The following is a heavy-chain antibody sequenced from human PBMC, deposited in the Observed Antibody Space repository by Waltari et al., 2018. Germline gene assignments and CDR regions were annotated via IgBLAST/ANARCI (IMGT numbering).Heavy chain of an antibody. Sequence: QVQLQESGPGLVKPSETLSLTCTVSGDSISSHYWSWIRQPPGKGLEWIGYIYYSGSTNYNPSLKSRVTISVDTSKNQFSLKLSSVTAADTAVYYCARARGIVATAYFDYWGQGTLVTVSS. J-gene: IGHJ4*02. D-gene: IGHD5-12*01. CDR2: IYYSGST. CDR3: ARARGIVATAYFDY. V-gene: IGHV4-59*11. CDR1: GDSISSHY.